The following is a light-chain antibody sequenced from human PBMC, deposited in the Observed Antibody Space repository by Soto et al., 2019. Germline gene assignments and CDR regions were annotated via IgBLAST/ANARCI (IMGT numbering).Light chain of an antibody. V-gene: IGLV2-14*01. CDR1: SSDVGAYNY. J-gene: IGLJ2*01. CDR3: TSWTTSTTMK. CDR2: DVN. Sequence: QSVLTQPASVSGSPGQSITISCTGTSSDVGAYNYVSWYQQHPGKAPKLMIYDVNIRPSGVSNRFSGSKSGNTASLTISGLQAEYEADYYCTSWTTSTTMKFGGGTKLTVL.